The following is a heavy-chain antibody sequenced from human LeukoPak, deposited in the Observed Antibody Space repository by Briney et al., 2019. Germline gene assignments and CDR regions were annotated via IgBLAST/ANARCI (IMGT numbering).Heavy chain of an antibody. CDR3: ARDRQWLGFDL. J-gene: IGHJ2*01. V-gene: IGHV3-74*01. Sequence: PGGSLRLSCAASGFTFSRYWMHGVRQAPGKGLVWVSRINIDGSSTSYADSVKGRFTISRDNAKNTLYLQMNSLRAEDTAVYYCARDRQWLGFDLWGRGTLVTVSS. CDR1: GFTFSRYW. CDR2: INIDGSST. D-gene: IGHD6-19*01.